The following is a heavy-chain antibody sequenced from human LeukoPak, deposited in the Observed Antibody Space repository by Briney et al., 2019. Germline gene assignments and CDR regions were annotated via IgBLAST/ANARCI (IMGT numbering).Heavy chain of an antibody. J-gene: IGHJ4*02. CDR2: FDPEDGET. CDR1: GYTLTELS. D-gene: IGHD2-15*01. Sequence: GASVKVSCKVSGYTLTELSMLWVRQAPGKGLEWMGGFDPEDGETIYAQKFQGRVTMTEDTSTDTAYMELSSLRSDDTAVYYCARKLGYCSGGSCYLCDYWGQGTLVTVSS. V-gene: IGHV1-24*01. CDR3: ARKLGYCSGGSCYLCDY.